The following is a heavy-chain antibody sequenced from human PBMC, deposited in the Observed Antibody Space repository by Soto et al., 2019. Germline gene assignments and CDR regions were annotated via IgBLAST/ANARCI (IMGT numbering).Heavy chain of an antibody. CDR1: GYSFTSYW. Sequence: GESLKISCKGSGYSFTSYWIGWVRQMPGKGLEWMGIIYPGDSDTRYSPSFQGQVTISADKSISTAYLQWGSLKASDTAMYYCARSSLGYCSSTSCRAAFDIWGQGTMVTVSS. V-gene: IGHV5-51*01. D-gene: IGHD2-2*01. CDR3: ARSSLGYCSSTSCRAAFDI. J-gene: IGHJ3*02. CDR2: IYPGDSDT.